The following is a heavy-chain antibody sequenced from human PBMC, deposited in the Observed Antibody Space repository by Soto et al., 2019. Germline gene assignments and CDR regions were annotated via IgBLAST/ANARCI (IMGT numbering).Heavy chain of an antibody. CDR1: GFSVTDSW. CDR3: TTFHCRSNTCNNGFDP. V-gene: IGHV3-15*01. J-gene: IGHJ5*02. Sequence: EVHLVDSGGGLVKPGGSLRLSCAASGFSVTDSWMNWVRQAPGKGLEWIGRIKSKTDGGATDYAAPVKGRFNISRDDSTHEVYLQMNSLKTEDTAVYYCTTFHCRSNTCNNGFDPWGPGTLVTVSA. CDR2: IKSKTDGGAT. D-gene: IGHD2-2*01.